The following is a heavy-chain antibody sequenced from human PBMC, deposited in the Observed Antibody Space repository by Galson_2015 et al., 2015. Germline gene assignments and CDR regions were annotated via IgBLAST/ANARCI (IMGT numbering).Heavy chain of an antibody. J-gene: IGHJ6*02. CDR2: SYGGSNK. CDR3: AKAGGTQGDYYYYYGMDV. V-gene: IGHV3-30*18. Sequence: SYGGSNKYYADSVKGRFTISSDNSKNTLYLQMNSLRAEDTAVYYCAKAGGTQGDYYYYYGMDVWGQGTTVTVSS. D-gene: IGHD3-16*01.